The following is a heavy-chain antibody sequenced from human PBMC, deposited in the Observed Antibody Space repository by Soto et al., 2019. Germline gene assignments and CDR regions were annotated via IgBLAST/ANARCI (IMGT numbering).Heavy chain of an antibody. V-gene: IGHV1-46*04. Sequence: ASVKVSCKASGYAFTTYHMHWVRQAPGQGLEWMGMIDPSDGTTTYAQKLQGRVTMTRDTATSTVYMELSSLRSEDTAVYYCARDEVPDVKNDAFDIWGQGTMVTVS. CDR3: ARDEVPDVKNDAFDI. J-gene: IGHJ3*02. CDR1: GYAFTTYH. CDR2: IDPSDGTT.